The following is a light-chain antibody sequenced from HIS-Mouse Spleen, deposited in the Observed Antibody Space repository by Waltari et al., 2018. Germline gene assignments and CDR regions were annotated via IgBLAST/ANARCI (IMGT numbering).Light chain of an antibody. CDR2: SGS. J-gene: IGLJ3*02. Sequence: QSALTQPASVSGSPGQSITIPCTCTSSYVGSYNLVPWYQPHPGKAPKLMIYSGSKRPSGVSNRFSGSKSGNTASLTISGLQAEDEADYYCCSYAGSSTWVFGGGTKLTVL. CDR1: SSYVGSYNL. CDR3: CSYAGSSTWV. V-gene: IGLV2-23*01.